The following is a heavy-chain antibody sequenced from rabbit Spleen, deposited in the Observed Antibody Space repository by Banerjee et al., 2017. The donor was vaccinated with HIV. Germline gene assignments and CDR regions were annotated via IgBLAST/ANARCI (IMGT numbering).Heavy chain of an antibody. V-gene: IGHV1S40*01. J-gene: IGHJ4*01. CDR1: GFSFSSSHY. D-gene: IGHD2-1*01. CDR2: IYGGCSGST. CDR3: ARATGYGDAFNL. Sequence: QSLEESGGDLVKPGASLTLTCTASGFSFSSSHYMCWVRQAPGKGLEWIACIYGGCSGSTYYASWAKGRFTISKTSSTTVTLQMASLTAADTATYFCARATGYGDAFNLWGQGTLVTVS.